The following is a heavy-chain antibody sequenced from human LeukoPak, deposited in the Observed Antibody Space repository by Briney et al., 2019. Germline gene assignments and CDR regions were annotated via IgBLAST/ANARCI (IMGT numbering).Heavy chain of an antibody. CDR2: ISYDGSNK. CDR1: GFTFSSYA. CDR3: ARESSELEFDY. D-gene: IGHD1-1*01. V-gene: IGHV3-30*04. J-gene: IGHJ4*02. Sequence: GRSLRLSCAASGFTFSSYAMHWVRQAPGKGLEWVAVISYDGSNKYYADSVKGRFTISRDNSKNTLYLQMNSLRAEDTAVYYCARESSELEFDYWGQGTLVTVSS.